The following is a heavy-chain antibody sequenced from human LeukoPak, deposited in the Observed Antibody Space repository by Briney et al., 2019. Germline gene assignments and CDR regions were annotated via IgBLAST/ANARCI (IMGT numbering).Heavy chain of an antibody. CDR3: AKDQIVVVTAPKFDY. J-gene: IGHJ4*02. CDR2: IYSGGST. V-gene: IGHV3-66*01. Sequence: QAGGSLRLSCAASEFSVGSNYMTWVRQAPGKGLEWVSLIYSGGSTYYADSVKGRFTISRDNSKNTLDLQMNSLTAEDTAIYYCAKDQIVVVTAPKFDYWGQGTLVTVSS. D-gene: IGHD2-21*02. CDR1: EFSVGSNY.